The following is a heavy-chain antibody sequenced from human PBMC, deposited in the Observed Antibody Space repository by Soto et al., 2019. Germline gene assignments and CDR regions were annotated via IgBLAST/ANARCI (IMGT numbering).Heavy chain of an antibody. D-gene: IGHD1-1*01. J-gene: IGHJ6*03. CDR2: IYYSGNT. V-gene: IGHV4-39*01. CDR1: GDSISSSRYH. Sequence: PSETLSLTCTVSGDSISSSRYHWGWICQPPGKGLEWIGTIYYSGNTYYNPSLKSRVTISVDTSKNQFALKVSSVIAADTAVYYCARHHTTLYYYYYMDVWGKGTTVTVSS. CDR3: ARHHTTLYYYYYMDV.